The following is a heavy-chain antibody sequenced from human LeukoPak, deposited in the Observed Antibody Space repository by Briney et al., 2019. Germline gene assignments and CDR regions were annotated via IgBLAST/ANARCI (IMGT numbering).Heavy chain of an antibody. Sequence: GASVKVSCKASGYTFTGYYMHWVRQAPGQGLEWMGWINPNSGGTNYAQKFQGRVTMTRDTSISTAYMELSRLRSDDTAVYYCARVGESKGGSTSRYYYYYYMDVWGKGTTVTVSS. V-gene: IGHV1-2*02. CDR3: ARVGESKGGSTSRYYYYYYMDV. J-gene: IGHJ6*03. CDR1: GYTFTGYY. D-gene: IGHD2-2*01. CDR2: INPNSGGT.